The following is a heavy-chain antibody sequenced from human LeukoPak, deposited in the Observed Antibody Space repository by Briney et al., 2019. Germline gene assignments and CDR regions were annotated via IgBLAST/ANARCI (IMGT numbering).Heavy chain of an antibody. CDR3: ARGPRNDP. D-gene: IGHD1-14*01. J-gene: IGHJ5*02. CDR1: GYPFTTWE. Sequence: ASVKVSCKTPGYPFTTWEINWVRQAAGQGLEWMGWVHPNGGNTAYAQKFQGRVAMTRDTSISTAYMELSGLTSDDAAVYFCARGPRNDPWGQGTLVTVSS. CDR2: VHPNGGNT. V-gene: IGHV1-8*01.